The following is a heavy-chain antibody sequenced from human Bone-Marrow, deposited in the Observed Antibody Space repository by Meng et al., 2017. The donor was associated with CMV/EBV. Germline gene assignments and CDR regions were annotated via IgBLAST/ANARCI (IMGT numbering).Heavy chain of an antibody. CDR3: ARVRRVAERWLQPDAFDI. CDR1: GGSISSSSYY. J-gene: IGHJ3*02. D-gene: IGHD5-24*01. CDR2: IYYSGST. V-gene: IGHV4-39*07. Sequence: GSLRLSCTVSGGSISSSSYYWGWIRQPPGKGLEWIGSIYYSGSTYYNPSLKSRVTISVDTSKNQFSLKLSSVTAADTAVYYCARVRRVAERWLQPDAFDIWGQGTMDTVSS.